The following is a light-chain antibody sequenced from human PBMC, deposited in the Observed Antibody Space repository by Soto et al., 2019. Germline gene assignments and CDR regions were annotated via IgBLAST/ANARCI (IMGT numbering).Light chain of an antibody. V-gene: IGKV3-20*01. CDR3: QQYDSSPWT. CDR1: QSVSSSF. CDR2: GAS. J-gene: IGKJ1*01. Sequence: EIVLTQSPGTLSLSPGERATLSCRASQSVSSSFLAWYQQKPGQAPRLLIYGASSRATGIPDRFSGSGSGTDFTLTISGLEPEDVAMYYCQQYDSSPWTFGQGTKVEIK.